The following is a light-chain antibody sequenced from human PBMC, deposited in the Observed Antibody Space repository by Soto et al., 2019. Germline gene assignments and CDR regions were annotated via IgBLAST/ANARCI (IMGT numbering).Light chain of an antibody. CDR2: EGS. CDR1: SSDVGSYNS. V-gene: IGLV2-23*01. J-gene: IGLJ1*01. CDR3: CSSAGNPYV. Sequence: QSVLTQPASVSGSPGQSIAISCTGTSSDVGSYNSVSWYQQHPGKAPKLMIYEGSKRPSGVSDRFSGSKSGNTASLTISGLQAEDEVDYYCCSSAGNPYVFGTGTKVTVL.